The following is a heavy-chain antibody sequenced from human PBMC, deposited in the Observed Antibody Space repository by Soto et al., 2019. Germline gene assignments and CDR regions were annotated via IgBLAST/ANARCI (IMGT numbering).Heavy chain of an antibody. CDR3: AHRTGIVFPFDY. D-gene: IGHD3-10*01. Sequence: QITLKESGPTLVKPTQTLTLTCTFSGFPLSTSGVGVGWIRQPPGKALEWLALIYWDDDKRYSPSLKSRLTITKDTSKNQVVLTMTNMDPVDTATYYCAHRTGIVFPFDYWGQGTLVTVSS. V-gene: IGHV2-5*02. J-gene: IGHJ4*02. CDR1: GFPLSTSGVG. CDR2: IYWDDDK.